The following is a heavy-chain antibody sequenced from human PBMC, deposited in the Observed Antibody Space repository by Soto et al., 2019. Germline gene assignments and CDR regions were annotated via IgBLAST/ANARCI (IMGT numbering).Heavy chain of an antibody. V-gene: IGHV3-15*07. D-gene: IGHD3-22*01. CDR1: GFTFSNAW. Sequence: PGGSLRLSCAASGFTFSNAWMNWVRQAPGKGLEWVGRIKSKTDGGTTDYAAPVKGRFSISRDDSKNTLYMQMNSLKTEDTAVYYCTTLGHYYDSRPLDVWGQGTTVTVSS. J-gene: IGHJ6*02. CDR3: TTLGHYYDSRPLDV. CDR2: IKSKTDGGTT.